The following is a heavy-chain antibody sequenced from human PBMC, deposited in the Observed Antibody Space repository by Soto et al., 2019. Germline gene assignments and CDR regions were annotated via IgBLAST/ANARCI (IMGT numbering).Heavy chain of an antibody. CDR3: ARLAVTSESYYYYYYYMDV. V-gene: IGHV4-39*01. CDR1: GGSISSSSYY. CDR2: IYYSGST. D-gene: IGHD2-21*02. Sequence: QLQLQESGPGLVKPSETLSLTCTVSGGSISSSSYYWGWIRQPPGKGLEWIGSIYYSGSTYYNPSLKSRVTISVDTSKNQFSLKLSSVTAADTAVYYCARLAVTSESYYYYYYYMDVWGKGTTVTVSS. J-gene: IGHJ6*03.